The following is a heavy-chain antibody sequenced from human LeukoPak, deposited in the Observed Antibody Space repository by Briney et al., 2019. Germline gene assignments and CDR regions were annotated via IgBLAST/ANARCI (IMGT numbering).Heavy chain of an antibody. V-gene: IGHV4-39*07. D-gene: IGHD3-16*01. Sequence: SETLSLTCTVSGGSISSSSYYWGWIRQPPGKGLEWIGSIYYSGSTYYNPSLKSRVTISVDTSKNQFSLKLSSVTAADTAVYYCARVALPLGAFDIWGQGTMVTVSS. CDR2: IYYSGST. CDR3: ARVALPLGAFDI. J-gene: IGHJ3*02. CDR1: GGSISSSSYY.